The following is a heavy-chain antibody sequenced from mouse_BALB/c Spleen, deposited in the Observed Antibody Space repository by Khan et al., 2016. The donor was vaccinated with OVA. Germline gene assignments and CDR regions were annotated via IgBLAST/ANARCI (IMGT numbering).Heavy chain of an antibody. CDR1: GFKIKDTY. CDR2: IDPANGNT. V-gene: IGHV14-3*02. CDR3: TYSFLLYGMDY. J-gene: IGHJ4*01. Sequence: VQLQQSGAELVKPGASVKLSCTASGFKIKDTYIHWVKQRPEQGLEWIGRIDPANGNTKFDPKFQGKATITADTSSNTAYLQLSSLTSEDTAVYYFTYSFLLYGMDYWGQGTSVTVSS. D-gene: IGHD1-2*01.